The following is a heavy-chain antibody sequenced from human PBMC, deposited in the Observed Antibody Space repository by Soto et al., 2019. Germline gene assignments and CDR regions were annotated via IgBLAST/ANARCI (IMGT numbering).Heavy chain of an antibody. D-gene: IGHD5-12*01. CDR3: ARGLGYYYGMDV. CDR1: GYTFTSYA. J-gene: IGHJ6*02. Sequence: ASVKVSCKASGYTFTSYAMHWVRQAPRQRLEWMGWINAGNGNTKYSQKFQGRVTITRDTSASTAYMELSSLRSEDTAVYYCARGLGYYYGMDVWGQGTTVTVS. V-gene: IGHV1-3*01. CDR2: INAGNGNT.